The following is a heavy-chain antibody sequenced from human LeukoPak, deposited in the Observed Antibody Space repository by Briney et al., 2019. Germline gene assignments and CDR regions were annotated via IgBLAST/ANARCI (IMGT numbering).Heavy chain of an antibody. V-gene: IGHV3-23*01. CDR2: ISGSGGST. Sequence: GGSLRLSCAASGFTFSSYAMSWVRQAPGKGLEWVSAISGSGGSTYYADSVKGRFTISRDNSKNTLYLQMNSLRAEDTAVYYSAKDPLPSPYSSPSNWFDPWGQGTLVTVSS. J-gene: IGHJ5*02. CDR1: GFTFSSYA. CDR3: AKDPLPSPYSSPSNWFDP. D-gene: IGHD6-13*01.